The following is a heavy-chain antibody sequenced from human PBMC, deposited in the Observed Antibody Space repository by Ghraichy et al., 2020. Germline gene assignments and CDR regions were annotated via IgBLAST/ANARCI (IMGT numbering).Heavy chain of an antibody. CDR3: ARRKFRAGYYYYGMDV. CDR1: GFTVSSNY. D-gene: IGHD6-13*01. J-gene: IGHJ6*02. Sequence: WGSLRLSCAASGFTVSSNYMSWVRQAPGKGLEWVSVIYSGGSTYYADSVKGRFTISRANSKNTLYLQMNSLRAEDTAVYYCARRKFRAGYYYYGMDVWGQGTTVTVSS. V-gene: IGHV3-66*01. CDR2: IYSGGST.